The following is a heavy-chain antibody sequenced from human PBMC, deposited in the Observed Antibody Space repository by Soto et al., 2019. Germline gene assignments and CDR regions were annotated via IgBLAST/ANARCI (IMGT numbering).Heavy chain of an antibody. CDR2: ISSSTSHT. Sequence: QVQLVESGGGLVKPGGSLRLSCAVSGFTFSDYYRTWIRPAPGKGLEWVSYISSSTSHTNYADSVKGRFTISRDNAKNSLFLQMNSLRAEDTAVYYCARGRGAAADYFDFWGQGTLVTVSS. CDR3: ARGRGAAADYFDF. J-gene: IGHJ4*02. CDR1: GFTFSDYY. D-gene: IGHD6-13*01. V-gene: IGHV3-11*05.